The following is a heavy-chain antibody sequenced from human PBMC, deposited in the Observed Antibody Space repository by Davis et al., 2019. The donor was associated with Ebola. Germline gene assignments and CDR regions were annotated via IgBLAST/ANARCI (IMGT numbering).Heavy chain of an antibody. CDR2: IRSKANSYAT. CDR3: TGGADY. V-gene: IGHV3-73*01. CDR1: GFTFSDSA. D-gene: IGHD2-21*01. J-gene: IGHJ4*02. Sequence: GGSLRLSCAASGFTFSDSAIQWVRQASGKGLEWVGRIRSKANSYATTYAASVKGRFTFSRDDSKNTAYLEMSSLKTEDTAVYYCTGGADYWGQGTLVTVSS.